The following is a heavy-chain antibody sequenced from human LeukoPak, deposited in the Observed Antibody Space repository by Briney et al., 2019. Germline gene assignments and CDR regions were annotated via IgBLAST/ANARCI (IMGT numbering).Heavy chain of an antibody. Sequence: SETLSLTCAVYGGSFSGYYWSWIRQPPGKGLEWIGSIYYSGSTYYNPSLKSRVTISVDTSKNQFSLKLSSVTAADTAVYYCARRGVAARTFDYWGQGTLVTVSS. CDR1: GGSFSGYY. D-gene: IGHD6-6*01. CDR3: ARRGVAARTFDY. J-gene: IGHJ4*02. CDR2: IYYSGST. V-gene: IGHV4-34*01.